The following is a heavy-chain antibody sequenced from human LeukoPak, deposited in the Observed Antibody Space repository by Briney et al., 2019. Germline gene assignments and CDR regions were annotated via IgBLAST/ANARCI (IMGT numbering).Heavy chain of an antibody. CDR2: IGGSGGST. CDR1: GFTFSSYA. J-gene: IGHJ4*02. D-gene: IGHD6-19*01. CDR3: AKCPHGWYGGENLDY. Sequence: GGSLRLSCAASGFTFSSYAMSWVRQAPGKGLEWVSAIGGSGGSTYYADSVKGRFTISRDNSKNTLYLQMNSLRAEDTAVYYCAKCPHGWYGGENLDYWGQGTLVTVSS. V-gene: IGHV3-23*01.